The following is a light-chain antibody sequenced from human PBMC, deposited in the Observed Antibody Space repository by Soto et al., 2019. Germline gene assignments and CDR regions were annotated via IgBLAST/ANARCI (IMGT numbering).Light chain of an antibody. V-gene: IGKV3-15*01. CDR1: QSLKNA. CDR2: AAS. CDR3: QQYVEWPPTFT. J-gene: IGKJ2*01. Sequence: EIVMTQSPATLSVSLGERVTLSCRASQSLKNALAWYQQRPGQAPRLLIYAASTRATGIPARFSGSGSGTEYTLAISTLQSEDFAVYYCQQYVEWPPTFTFVQGTKVEIK.